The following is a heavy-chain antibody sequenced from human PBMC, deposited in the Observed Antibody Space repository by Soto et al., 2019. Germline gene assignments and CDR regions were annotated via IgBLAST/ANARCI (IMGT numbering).Heavy chain of an antibody. CDR3: AKGDSSSWYYFDY. V-gene: IGHV3-23*01. Sequence: ETLSLTCAASSCSISSSNWWSWVRQPPGKGLEWVSGITASGSSTYYADSVKGRFTISRDNSKNTVYLQMNSLSAEDTAVYYCAKGDSSSWYYFDYWGHGTQVTVSS. D-gene: IGHD6-13*01. CDR1: SCSISSSN. CDR2: ITASGSST. J-gene: IGHJ4*01.